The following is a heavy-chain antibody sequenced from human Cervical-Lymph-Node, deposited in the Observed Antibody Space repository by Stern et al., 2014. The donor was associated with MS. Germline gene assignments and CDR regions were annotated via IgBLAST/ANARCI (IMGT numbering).Heavy chain of an antibody. CDR3: ARGGIGSSRLYYHFYGMDV. CDR1: GGTFNSYA. D-gene: IGHD6-6*01. V-gene: IGHV1-69*01. CDR2: FVPRCSTT. Sequence: VQLVASGAEVKQPGASVKVSCEASGGTFNSYAISWVRQAPGQGLEWIAGFVPRCSTTHYAQKLQGRVTITADESRSTTYMELTSLRSDDTAVYYCARGGIGSSRLYYHFYGMDVWGQGTTVTVSS. J-gene: IGHJ6*02.